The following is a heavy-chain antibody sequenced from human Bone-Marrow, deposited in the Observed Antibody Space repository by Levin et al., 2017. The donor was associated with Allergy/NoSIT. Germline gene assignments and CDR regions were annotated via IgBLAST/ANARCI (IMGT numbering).Heavy chain of an antibody. CDR3: ARDMGILSTFDI. CDR2: IYYSGNT. Sequence: PSETLSLTCTVSGGSISDYYWSWIRQPPGKGLEWIGFIYYSGNTNYNPSLESRVSISLDTSKRVFPLKLYSVTAADTAMYYCARDMGILSTFDIWGQGTMVTVSS. V-gene: IGHV4-59*01. CDR1: GGSISDYY. J-gene: IGHJ3*02. D-gene: IGHD5/OR15-5a*01.